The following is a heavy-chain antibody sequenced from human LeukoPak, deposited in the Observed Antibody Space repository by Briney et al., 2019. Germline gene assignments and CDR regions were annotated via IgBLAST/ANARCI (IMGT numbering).Heavy chain of an antibody. CDR1: GGSFSGYY. D-gene: IGHD3-9*01. J-gene: IGHJ6*02. CDR3: ARVDILTGPFSMDV. V-gene: IGHV4-34*01. CDR2: INHSGST. Sequence: PSETLSLTCAVYGGSFSGYYWSWIRQPPGKGLEWIGEINHSGSTNYNPSLKSRVTISVDTSKNQFSLKLSSVTAADTAVYYCARVDILTGPFSMDVWGQGTTVTVSS.